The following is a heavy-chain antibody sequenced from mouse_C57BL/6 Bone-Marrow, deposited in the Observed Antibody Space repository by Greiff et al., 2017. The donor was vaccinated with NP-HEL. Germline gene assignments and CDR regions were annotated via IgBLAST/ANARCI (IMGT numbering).Heavy chain of an antibody. Sequence: QVQLKQPGAELVKPGASVKLSCKASGYTFTSYWMQWVKQRPGQGLEWIGEIDPSDSYTNYNQKFKGKATLTVDTSSSTAYMQLSSLTSEDSAVYYCAREKDWGQGTLVTVSA. CDR3: AREKD. CDR2: IDPSDSYT. V-gene: IGHV1-50*01. CDR1: GYTFTSYW. J-gene: IGHJ3*01.